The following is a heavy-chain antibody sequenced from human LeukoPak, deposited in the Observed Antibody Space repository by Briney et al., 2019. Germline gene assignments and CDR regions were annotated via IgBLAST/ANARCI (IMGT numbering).Heavy chain of an antibody. CDR2: IKQDGSEK. Sequence: GGSLRLSCAASGFTFSSYWMSWVRQAPGKGLEWVANIKQDGSEKYYVDSVKGRFTISRDNAKNSLYLQMNSLRAEDTAVYYCAGYIYDFWSGYLDYWGQGTLVTVSS. J-gene: IGHJ4*02. V-gene: IGHV3-7*01. CDR3: AGYIYDFWSGYLDY. D-gene: IGHD3-3*01. CDR1: GFTFSSYW.